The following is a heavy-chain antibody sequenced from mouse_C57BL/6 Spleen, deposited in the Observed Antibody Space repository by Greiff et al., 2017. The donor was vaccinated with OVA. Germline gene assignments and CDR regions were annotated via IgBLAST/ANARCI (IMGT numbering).Heavy chain of an antibody. CDR3: ARSYYGSSYDYAMDY. CDR2: ISSGGSYT. V-gene: IGHV5-6*01. J-gene: IGHJ4*01. D-gene: IGHD1-1*01. Sequence: EVNVVESGGDLVKPGGSLKLSCAASGFTFSSYGMSWVRQTPDKRLEWVATISSGGSYTYYPDSVKGRFTISRDNAKNTLYLQMSSLKSEDTAMYYCARSYYGSSYDYAMDYWGQGTSVTVSS. CDR1: GFTFSSYG.